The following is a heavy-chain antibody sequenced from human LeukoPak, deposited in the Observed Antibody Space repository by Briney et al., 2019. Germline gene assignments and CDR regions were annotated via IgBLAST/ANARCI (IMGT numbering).Heavy chain of an antibody. CDR3: ARHSPVAATIFYF. V-gene: IGHV4-61*02. CDR2: IYTSGST. J-gene: IGHJ4*02. CDR1: GGSISSGSYY. Sequence: PSETLSLTCTVSGGSISSGSYYWSWIRQPAGKGLEWIGRIYTSGSTNYNPSLKSRVTISVDTSKNQFSLKLSSVTAADTAFYYCARHSPVAATIFYFWGQGTLVTVSS. D-gene: IGHD2-15*01.